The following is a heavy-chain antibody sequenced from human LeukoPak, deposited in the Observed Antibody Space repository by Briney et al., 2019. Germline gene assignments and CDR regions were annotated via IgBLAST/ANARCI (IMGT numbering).Heavy chain of an antibody. CDR2: ISGGGSST. CDR1: GFTFSSYS. J-gene: IGHJ4*02. D-gene: IGHD1-1*01. CDR3: AKGGATTTRYEYFDY. Sequence: GGSLRLSCAASGFTFSSYSMYWLRQAPGKGLEWISVISGGGSSTYHADSVRGRFPISRDNSKNTLFLQMNSLRAEDTAVYYCAKGGATTTRYEYFDYWGQGILVTVSS. V-gene: IGHV3-23*01.